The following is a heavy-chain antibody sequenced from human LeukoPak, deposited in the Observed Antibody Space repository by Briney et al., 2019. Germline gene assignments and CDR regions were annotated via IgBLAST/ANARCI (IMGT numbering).Heavy chain of an antibody. CDR1: GFTFSRYW. Sequence: PGGSLRLSCAASGFTFSRYWMHWVRQAPGKGLMWVSRISPDGSTTLYADSVKGRFTISRDNSKNTLYLQMNSLRAEDAAVYYCARDSDGYIDYFDYWGQGTLVTVSS. J-gene: IGHJ4*02. CDR3: ARDSDGYIDYFDY. V-gene: IGHV3-74*03. CDR2: ISPDGSTT. D-gene: IGHD5-24*01.